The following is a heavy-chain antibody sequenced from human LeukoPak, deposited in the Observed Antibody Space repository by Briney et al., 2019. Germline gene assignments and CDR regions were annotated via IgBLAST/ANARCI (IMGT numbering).Heavy chain of an antibody. V-gene: IGHV4-34*01. CDR1: GGSFSGYY. CDR3: ARGRSEDIVVVPAALAGPKKNFDI. CDR2: INHSGST. J-gene: IGHJ3*02. D-gene: IGHD2-2*01. Sequence: KTSETLSLTCAVYGGSFSGYYWSWIRQPPGKGLEWIGEINHSGSTNYNPSLKSRVTISVDTSKNQFSLKLSSVTAADTAVYYCARGRSEDIVVVPAALAGPKKNFDIWGQGTMVTVSS.